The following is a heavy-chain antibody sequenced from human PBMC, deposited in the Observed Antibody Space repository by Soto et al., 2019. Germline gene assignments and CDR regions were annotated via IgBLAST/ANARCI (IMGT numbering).Heavy chain of an antibody. CDR2: SGGTDLST. Sequence: EVQLLESGGGLVQPGGSLRLSCAVSGLTFISLDLSWVRQPPGKGLEWVSASGGTDLSTDYADSVKGRFTISRDSSKNTVYLQMNSLSAEDTAVYYCVTHSLDYWGKGTLVTVSS. CDR3: VTHSLDY. J-gene: IGHJ4*02. V-gene: IGHV3-23*01. CDR1: GLTFISLD. D-gene: IGHD2-2*03.